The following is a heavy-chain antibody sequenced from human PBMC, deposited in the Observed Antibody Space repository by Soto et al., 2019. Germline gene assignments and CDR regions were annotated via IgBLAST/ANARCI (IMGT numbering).Heavy chain of an antibody. J-gene: IGHJ6*02. CDR2: INPNTGGT. Sequence: ASVKVSCKAFGYAFTGYYVHWVRQAPGQGLEWMGWINPNTGGTNSAQKFQGRLTVTRDTSISTAYMELSRLTSDDTAMYYCARAGSRGSRRTPTYYGLDVWGQGTTVTVSS. V-gene: IGHV1-2*02. CDR3: ARAGSRGSRRTPTYYGLDV. D-gene: IGHD2-15*01. CDR1: GYAFTGYY.